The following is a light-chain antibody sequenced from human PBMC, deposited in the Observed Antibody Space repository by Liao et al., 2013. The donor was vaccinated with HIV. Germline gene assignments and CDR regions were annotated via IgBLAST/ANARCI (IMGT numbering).Light chain of an antibody. CDR3: QVWDRDSALVV. V-gene: IGLV3-1*01. Sequence: SYELTQPPSVSESPGQTAIITCSGEKLGDKYVRWYQQKPGQSPVLVIYEDKKRPSGIPERFSGSNSGNTATLTISRVDAADEADYYCQVWDRDSALVVFGGGTKLTVL. CDR2: EDK. J-gene: IGLJ2*01. CDR1: KLGDKY.